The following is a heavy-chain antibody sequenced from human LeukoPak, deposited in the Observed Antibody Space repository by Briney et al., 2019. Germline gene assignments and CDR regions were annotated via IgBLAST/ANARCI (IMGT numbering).Heavy chain of an antibody. CDR2: ISRNSGSI. V-gene: IGHV3-9*01. CDR1: GFTFDDYA. J-gene: IGHJ4*02. D-gene: IGHD3-22*01. Sequence: PGGSLRLSCAASGFTFDDYAMHWVRQAPGKGLEWVSGISRNSGSIGYADSVKGRFTISRDNAKNSLYLQMNSLRAEDTAVYYCASGKYYYDSSGDRFDYWGQGTLVTVSS. CDR3: ASGKYYYDSSGDRFDY.